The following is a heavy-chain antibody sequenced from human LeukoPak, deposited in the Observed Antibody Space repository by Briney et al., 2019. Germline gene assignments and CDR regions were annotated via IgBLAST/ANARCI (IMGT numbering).Heavy chain of an antibody. D-gene: IGHD5-24*01. CDR2: INSNSGGT. CDR1: GYTFTAYY. CDR3: ARGPPMATRSYYFDY. Sequence: GASVKVSCKVSGYTFTAYYIHWVRQAPGQGLEWMGWINSNSGGTNYAQKFQGRVTMTRDMSISTAYMEVSRLRSDDTAVYYCARGPPMATRSYYFDYWGQGTPVTVSS. V-gene: IGHV1-2*02. J-gene: IGHJ4*02.